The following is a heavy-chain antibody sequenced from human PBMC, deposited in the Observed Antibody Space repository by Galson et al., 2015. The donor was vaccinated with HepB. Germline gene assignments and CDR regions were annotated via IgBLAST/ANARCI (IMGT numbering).Heavy chain of an antibody. CDR1: GFTFSSYA. D-gene: IGHD1-26*01. V-gene: IGHV3-23*01. CDR3: AKFTEWDLEDCGMDV. CDR2: ISGSGGST. Sequence: SLRLSCAASGFTFSSYATSWVRQAPGKGLEWVSAISGSGGSTYYADSVKGRFTISRDNSKNTLYLQMNSLRAEDTAVYYCAKFTEWDLEDCGMDVWGQGTTVTVSS. J-gene: IGHJ6*02.